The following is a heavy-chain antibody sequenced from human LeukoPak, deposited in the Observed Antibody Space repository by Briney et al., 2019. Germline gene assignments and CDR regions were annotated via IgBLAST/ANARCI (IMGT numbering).Heavy chain of an antibody. Sequence: PSETLSLTCAVYGGSFSGYYWSWIRQPPGKGREWVGEINHSGNTNYNPSLKRRATISVDTSKNQVSLKVSSVTAAEPAVYYCARGDYYGSGSYLNGNWFDPWGQGTLVTVSS. D-gene: IGHD3-10*01. CDR2: INHSGNT. V-gene: IGHV4-34*01. CDR1: GGSFSGYY. CDR3: ARGDYYGSGSYLNGNWFDP. J-gene: IGHJ5*02.